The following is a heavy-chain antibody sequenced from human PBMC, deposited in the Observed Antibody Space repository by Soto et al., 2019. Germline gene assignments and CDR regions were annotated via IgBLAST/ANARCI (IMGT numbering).Heavy chain of an antibody. V-gene: IGHV3-30*18. D-gene: IGHD2-8*02. CDR2: VSHDGSLY. Sequence: LRLSCAASGFTFSSCAMHWVRQVPGKGLEWLAVVSHDGSLYPYADSVKGRFSISRDNSRKTLYLQMNSLRPEDTAVYYCVKDRSDTWSFDYWGQGTLVTVSS. CDR1: GFTFSSCA. CDR3: VKDRSDTWSFDY. J-gene: IGHJ4*02.